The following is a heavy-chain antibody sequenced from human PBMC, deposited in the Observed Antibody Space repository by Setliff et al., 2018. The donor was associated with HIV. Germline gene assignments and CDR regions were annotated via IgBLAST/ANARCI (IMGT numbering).Heavy chain of an antibody. CDR3: ARGARLLAGYSDRWDYYYMDV. CDR1: GGSISTYY. D-gene: IGHD6-13*01. Sequence: KPSETLSLTCTVSGGSISTYYWSWIRQAPGRGLEWIGYIYYTGRTNYNPSLKSRFTITVDTSKNQSSLRVNSVTAADTAVYYCARGARLLAGYSDRWDYYYMDVWGKGTTVTVSS. V-gene: IGHV4-59*12. J-gene: IGHJ6*03. CDR2: IYYTGRT.